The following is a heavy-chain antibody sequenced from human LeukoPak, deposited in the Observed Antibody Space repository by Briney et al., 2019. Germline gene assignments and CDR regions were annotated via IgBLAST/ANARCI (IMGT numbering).Heavy chain of an antibody. CDR2: IYYSGST. CDR1: GGSISSSSYY. J-gene: IGHJ4*02. D-gene: IGHD3-3*01. CDR3: ARSINTIFGVVIPTSFDY. V-gene: IGHV4-39*01. Sequence: SETLSLTCTVSGGSISSSSYYWGWIRQPPGKGLEWIGSIYYSGSTYYNPSLKSRVTISVDTSKNQFSLKLSSVTAADTAVYYCARSINTIFGVVIPTSFDYWGQGTLVTVSS.